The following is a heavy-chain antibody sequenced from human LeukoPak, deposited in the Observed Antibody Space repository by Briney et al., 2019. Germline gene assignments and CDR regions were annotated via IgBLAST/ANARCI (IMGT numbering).Heavy chain of an antibody. CDR2: INSDGSST. CDR3: ARWIVGYNLVDY. CDR1: GFTFSSYW. D-gene: IGHD5-12*01. V-gene: IGHV3-74*01. J-gene: IGHJ4*02. Sequence: GGPLRLSCAASGFTFSSYWMHWVRQAPGKGLVWVSRINSDGSSTSYADSVKGRLTISRDNAKNTLYLQMNSLRAEDTAVYYCARWIVGYNLVDYWGQGTLVTVSS.